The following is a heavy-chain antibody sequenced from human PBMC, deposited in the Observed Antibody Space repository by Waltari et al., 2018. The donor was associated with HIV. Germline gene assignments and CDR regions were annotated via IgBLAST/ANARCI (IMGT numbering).Heavy chain of an antibody. D-gene: IGHD4-17*01. CDR3: ARTSPYGDYDDDGYYYYGMDV. V-gene: IGHV4-34*01. Sequence: QVQLQQWGAGLLKPSETLSLTCAVYGGSFSGYYWTWIRQPPGKGLEWIGEINHSGSTNYNPSLKSRVTISVDTSKNQFSLKLSSVTAADTAVYYCARTSPYGDYDDDGYYYYGMDVWGQGTTVTVSS. CDR1: GGSFSGYY. CDR2: INHSGST. J-gene: IGHJ6*02.